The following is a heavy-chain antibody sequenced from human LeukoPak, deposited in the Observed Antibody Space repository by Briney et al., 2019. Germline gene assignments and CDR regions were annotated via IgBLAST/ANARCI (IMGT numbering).Heavy chain of an antibody. CDR3: ARDYEEMGYDSSGYYYLAAPRASDP. D-gene: IGHD3-22*01. CDR1: GGSISSSSHY. Sequence: PSETLSLTYTVSGGSISSSSHYWGWIRQPPGKGLEWIGSIYYSGTTYYNPSLKSRVTISVDTSTNQFSLELSSVTAADTAMYYCARDYEEMGYDSSGYYYLAAPRASDPWGQGTLVTVSS. J-gene: IGHJ5*02. CDR2: IYYSGTT. V-gene: IGHV4-39*02.